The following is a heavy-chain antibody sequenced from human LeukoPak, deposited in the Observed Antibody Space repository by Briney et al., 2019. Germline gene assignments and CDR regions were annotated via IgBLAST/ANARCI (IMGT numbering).Heavy chain of an antibody. J-gene: IGHJ4*02. CDR2: ISGSGGST. CDR3: AKVMEDIVVVVAAEFDY. Sequence: PGGSLRLSCAASGFTFSSSAMSWVRQVPGKGLEWVSAISGSGGSTYYADSVKGRFTISRDNSKNTLYLQMNSLRAEDTAVYYCAKVMEDIVVVVAAEFDYWGQGTLVTVSS. V-gene: IGHV3-23*01. D-gene: IGHD2-15*01. CDR1: GFTFSSSA.